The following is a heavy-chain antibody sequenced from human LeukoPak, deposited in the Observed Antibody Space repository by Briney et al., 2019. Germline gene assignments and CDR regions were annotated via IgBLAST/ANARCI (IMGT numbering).Heavy chain of an antibody. J-gene: IGHJ4*02. CDR1: GLTFSTYS. CDR3: AKDIVPDSGWDLDY. D-gene: IGHD6-19*01. V-gene: IGHV3-23*05. Sequence: GGSLRLSCAASGLTFSTYSMTWVRQRPGKELEWVSSIYGSGSEIFYADSVKGRFTISRDNSNNMLYLQMTSLRAEDSAVYFCAKDIVPDSGWDLDYWGRGTLVTVSS. CDR2: IYGSGSEI.